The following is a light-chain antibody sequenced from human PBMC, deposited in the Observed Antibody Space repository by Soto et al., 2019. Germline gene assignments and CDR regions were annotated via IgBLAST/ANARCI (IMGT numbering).Light chain of an antibody. CDR1: QGISSY. Sequence: DIQLTQSPSFLSASVGDRVTITCRASQGISSYLAWYQQKPGKAPKLLISAASTLQSGVPSRFSGSGSGTEFTLTISILQPEDFATYYCQQLNNYPRTFGQGTKVDIK. CDR2: AAS. J-gene: IGKJ1*01. V-gene: IGKV1-9*01. CDR3: QQLNNYPRT.